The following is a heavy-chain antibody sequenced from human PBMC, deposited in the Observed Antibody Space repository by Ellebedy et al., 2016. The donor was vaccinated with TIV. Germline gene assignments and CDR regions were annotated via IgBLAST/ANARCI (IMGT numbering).Heavy chain of an antibody. J-gene: IGHJ5*02. CDR2: ISGGGGTT. Sequence: GESLKISYAASGFTFSSYAMSWVRQAPGKGLEWVSAISGGGGTTYYADSVKGRFTISRDNSKSTLYLHMNSLRADDMGVYYCARLPTARIAKDVGVAWFGPWGQGTPVAVSS. CDR3: ARLPTARIAKDVGVAWFGP. V-gene: IGHV3-23*01. D-gene: IGHD6-13*01. CDR1: GFTFSSYA.